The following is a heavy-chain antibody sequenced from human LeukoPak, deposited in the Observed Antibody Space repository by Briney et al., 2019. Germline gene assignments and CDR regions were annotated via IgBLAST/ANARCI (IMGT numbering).Heavy chain of an antibody. J-gene: IGHJ6*03. Sequence: AGGSLRLSCAASGFTFSSYGMSWVRQAPGKGLEWVSAISGSGGSTYYADSVKGRFTISRDNSKNTLYLQMNSLRAEDTAVYYLAKEGYNYGYELVHPYYYYYFLDVWGKGTTVTISS. CDR3: AKEGYNYGYELVHPYYYYYFLDV. D-gene: IGHD5-18*01. CDR1: GFTFSSYG. CDR2: ISGSGGST. V-gene: IGHV3-23*01.